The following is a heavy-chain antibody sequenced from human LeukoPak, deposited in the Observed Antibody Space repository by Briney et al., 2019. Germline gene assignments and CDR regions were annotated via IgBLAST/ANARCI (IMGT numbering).Heavy chain of an antibody. CDR1: GFTFSSYW. CDR2: IKQDGSEK. D-gene: IGHD7-27*01. CDR3: VRGDWGSGY. V-gene: IGHV3-7*01. Sequence: PGGSLRLSCVASGFTFSSYWMSWVRQAPGKGLEWVANIKQDGSEKNYVDSVKGRFTISRDNARKSLYLQMSSLRAEDTAVYYCVRGDWGSGYWGQGTLVTVSS. J-gene: IGHJ4*02.